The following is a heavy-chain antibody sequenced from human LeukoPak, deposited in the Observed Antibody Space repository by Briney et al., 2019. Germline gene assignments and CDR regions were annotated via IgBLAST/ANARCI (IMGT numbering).Heavy chain of an antibody. Sequence: SQTLSLTCAISVDSVSSNSVTWNWIRQSPSRGLQWLGRTYYRSTWYNDYAVSVRGRITVNPDTSKNQFSLHLNSVTPEDTAVYYCARRLTQYDCFDPWGQGILVTVSS. CDR2: TYYRSTWYN. V-gene: IGHV6-1*01. D-gene: IGHD2-2*01. J-gene: IGHJ5*02. CDR3: ARRLTQYDCFDP. CDR1: VDSVSSNSVT.